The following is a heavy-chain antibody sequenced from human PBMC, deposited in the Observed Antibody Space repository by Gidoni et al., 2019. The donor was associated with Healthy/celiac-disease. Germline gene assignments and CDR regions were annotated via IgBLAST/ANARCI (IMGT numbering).Heavy chain of an antibody. D-gene: IGHD4-17*01. CDR1: GYTFTSYA. CDR2: INAGNGNT. V-gene: IGHV1-3*01. J-gene: IGHJ4*02. CDR3: ASYYGDGFDY. Sequence: QVQLVQSGAEVKKPGASVKGSCKASGYTFTSYAMHWVRQAPGQRLEWMGWINAGNGNTKYAQKFQGRVTITRDTSASTVYMELSSLRSEYTAVYYCASYYGDGFDYWGQGTLVTVSS.